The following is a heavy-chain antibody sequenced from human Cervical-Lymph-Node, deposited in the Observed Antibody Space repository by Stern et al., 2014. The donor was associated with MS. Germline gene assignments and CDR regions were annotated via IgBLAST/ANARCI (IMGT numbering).Heavy chain of an antibody. V-gene: IGHV2-5*01. D-gene: IGHD3-22*01. CDR2: IYWNDDK. J-gene: IGHJ4*02. CDR3: ARLTYYYDSSGYVPLDY. CDR1: GFSLSTSGVG. Sequence: QVTLRESGPTLVKPTQTLTLTCTFSGFSLSTSGVGVGWIRQPTGKALEWLALIYWNDDKRYNASLQSRLTTTKDTSKNQVVLTMTNMDPVDTATYYCARLTYYYDSSGYVPLDYWGQGTLVTVSS.